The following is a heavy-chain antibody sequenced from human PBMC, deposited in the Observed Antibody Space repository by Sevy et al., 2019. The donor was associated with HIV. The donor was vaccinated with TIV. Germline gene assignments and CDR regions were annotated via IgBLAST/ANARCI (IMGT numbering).Heavy chain of an antibody. CDR2: VHYSGRT. Sequence: SETLSLTCTVSGGSISSGNYLWSWIRQTPGKGLEWIGTVHYSGRTYYNPSLKSRVTISEDTSKNQFSLNLNSVTAADTAVYFCARNFDYWGQGTLVTGSS. CDR1: GGSISSGNYL. V-gene: IGHV4-39*01. CDR3: ARNFDY. J-gene: IGHJ4*02.